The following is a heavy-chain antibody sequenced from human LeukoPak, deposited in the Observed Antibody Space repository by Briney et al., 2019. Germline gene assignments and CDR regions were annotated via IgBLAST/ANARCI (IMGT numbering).Heavy chain of an antibody. CDR3: ARGVQVYYYNSGGLDY. J-gene: IGHJ4*02. D-gene: IGHD3-10*01. CDR1: GYTFTGYY. Sequence: GASVKVSCKASGYTFTGYYMHWVRQAPGQGLEWMGRINPNSGGTNYAQKFQGRISMTRNTSITTVYMELSSLTSEDTAVYYCARGVQVYYYNSGGLDYWGQGTLVTVSS. V-gene: IGHV1-2*06. CDR2: INPNSGGT.